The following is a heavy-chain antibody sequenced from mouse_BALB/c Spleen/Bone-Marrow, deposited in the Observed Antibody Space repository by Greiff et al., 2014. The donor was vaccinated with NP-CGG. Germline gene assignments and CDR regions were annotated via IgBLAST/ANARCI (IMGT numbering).Heavy chain of an antibody. CDR3: ARHDYAY. Sequence: VQLKESGGGLVKPGGSLKLSCAASGFTFSSYAMSWVRQTPEKRLEWVATISSGGSYTYYPDGVKGRFTISRDNAKNTLYLQMSSLRSEDTAMYYCARHDYAYWGQGTLVTVSA. J-gene: IGHJ3*01. CDR1: GFTFSSYA. CDR2: ISSGGSYT. D-gene: IGHD2-4*01. V-gene: IGHV5-9-3*01.